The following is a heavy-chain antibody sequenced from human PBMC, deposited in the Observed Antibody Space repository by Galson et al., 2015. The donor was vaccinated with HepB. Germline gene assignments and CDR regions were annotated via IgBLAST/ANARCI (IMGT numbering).Heavy chain of an antibody. J-gene: IGHJ4*02. V-gene: IGHV3-48*03. CDR2: ISGSGNAI. Sequence: SLRLSCAASGFPFTPYEMNWVRQAPGKRLEWVSYISGSGNAIYYADSVRGRFTISRDNAKNSLYLQMNSLGAEDTAVYYCARTESISGERGRVYYYWGQGTLVIVSS. CDR3: ARTESISGERGRVYYY. CDR1: GFPFTPYE. D-gene: IGHD6-6*01.